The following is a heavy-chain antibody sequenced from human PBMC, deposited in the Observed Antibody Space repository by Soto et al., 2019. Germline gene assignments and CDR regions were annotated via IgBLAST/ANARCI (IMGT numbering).Heavy chain of an antibody. J-gene: IGHJ6*02. CDR2: IIPIFGTA. Sequence: SVKVSCKASGGTFSSYAISWVRQAPGQGLEWMGGIIPIFGTANYAQKFQGRLTITADESTSTAYMELSSLRSEDAALYYCARSYRSSSVYYYYGMDVWGQGTTVTVSS. CDR1: GGTFSSYA. CDR3: ARSYRSSSVYYYYGMDV. V-gene: IGHV1-69*13. D-gene: IGHD6-6*01.